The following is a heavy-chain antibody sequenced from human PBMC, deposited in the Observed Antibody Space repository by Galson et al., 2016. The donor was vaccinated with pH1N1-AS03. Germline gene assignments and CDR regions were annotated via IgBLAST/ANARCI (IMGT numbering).Heavy chain of an antibody. J-gene: IGHJ4*02. Sequence: QSGAEVKKPGESLKISCKGSGYSFARYWIGWVRQMPGKGLEWMGVIYPGDSDTRYSPSFQGLVTISVDKTFNTAYLQWGSLEASDTAMYYCARDAGTDYSDHWGQGTLVTVPS. CDR3: ARDAGTDYSDH. CDR2: IYPGDSDT. V-gene: IGHV5-51*01. D-gene: IGHD6-13*01. CDR1: GYSFARYW.